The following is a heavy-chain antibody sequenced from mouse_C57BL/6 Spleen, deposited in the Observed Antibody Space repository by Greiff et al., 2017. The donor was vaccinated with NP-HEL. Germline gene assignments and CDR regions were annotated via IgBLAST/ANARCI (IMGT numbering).Heavy chain of an antibody. CDR2: IWSGGST. D-gene: IGHD2-14*01. J-gene: IGHJ4*01. CDR3: AKKGYGYLSYAMDY. V-gene: IGHV2-4*01. CDR1: GFSLTSYG. Sequence: VNVVESGPGLVQPSQSLSITCTVSGFSLTSYGVHWVRQPPGKGLEWLGVIWSGGSTDYNAAFISRLSISKDNSKSQVFFKMNSLQADDTAIYYCAKKGYGYLSYAMDYWGQGTSVTVSS.